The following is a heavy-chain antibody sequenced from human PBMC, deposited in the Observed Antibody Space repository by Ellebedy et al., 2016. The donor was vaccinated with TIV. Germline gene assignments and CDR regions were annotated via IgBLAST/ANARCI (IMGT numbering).Heavy chain of an antibody. CDR3: ARDGIVGGPTEYYFDS. V-gene: IGHV3-74*01. CDR2: IKSDGSRS. Sequence: PGGSLRLSCAASGFTFSNYWIHWVRQAPGKGLVWVSRIKSDGSRSTYADSVKGRFTISRDNAKNTLYVQMNSLRAQDTDVYYCARDGIVGGPTEYYFDSWGQGTLVTVSS. CDR1: GFTFSNYW. J-gene: IGHJ4*02. D-gene: IGHD1-26*01.